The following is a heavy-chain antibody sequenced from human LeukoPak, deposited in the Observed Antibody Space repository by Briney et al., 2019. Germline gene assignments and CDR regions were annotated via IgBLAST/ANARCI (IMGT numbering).Heavy chain of an antibody. Sequence: GGSLRLSCAASGVTFSSYGMHWVRQAPGKGLEWVAVIWYDGSNKYYADSLKGRFTISRDNSKNTLYLQMNRLRAEDTAVYYCARVESYDYGSYFQHWGQGTLVTVSS. V-gene: IGHV3-33*01. CDR3: ARVESYDYGSYFQH. D-gene: IGHD4-17*01. CDR1: GVTFSSYG. CDR2: IWYDGSNK. J-gene: IGHJ1*01.